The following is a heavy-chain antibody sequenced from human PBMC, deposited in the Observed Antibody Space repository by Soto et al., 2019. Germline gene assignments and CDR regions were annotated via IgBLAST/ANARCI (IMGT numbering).Heavy chain of an antibody. CDR3: ARDRGSSIAVAGSGYYYYYGMDV. V-gene: IGHV3-30-3*01. J-gene: IGHJ6*02. Sequence: LRLSCAASGVTFSSYAMHWVRQAPGKGLEWVAGISYDVSNKYYAVSVKGRFTISSDNSKDTLYLQMNSRRAEDTAVYYCARDRGSSIAVAGSGYYYYYGMDVWGQGTTVTVSS. D-gene: IGHD6-19*01. CDR1: GVTFSSYA. CDR2: ISYDVSNK.